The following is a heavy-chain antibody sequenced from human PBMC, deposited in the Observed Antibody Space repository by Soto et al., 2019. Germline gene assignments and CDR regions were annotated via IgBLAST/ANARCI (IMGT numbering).Heavy chain of an antibody. CDR2: INHSGST. Sequence: SETLSLTCAVYGGSFIGYYWSWNRQPPGKGLEWIGEINHSGSTNYNPSLKSRVTISVDTSKNQFSLKLSSVTAADTAVYYCASSLGGGYYYSFYGMDVWGQGTTVTVSS. V-gene: IGHV4-34*01. CDR1: GGSFIGYY. CDR3: ASSLGGGYYYSFYGMDV. J-gene: IGHJ6*02. D-gene: IGHD1-26*01.